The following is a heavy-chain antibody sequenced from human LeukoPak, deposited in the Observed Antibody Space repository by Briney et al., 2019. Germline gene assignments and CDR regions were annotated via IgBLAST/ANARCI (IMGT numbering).Heavy chain of an antibody. CDR3: ARHRRGSYPYYYYYMDV. J-gene: IGHJ6*03. D-gene: IGHD1-26*01. V-gene: IGHV4-34*01. Sequence: PSETLSLTCAVYGGSFSGYYWSWIRQPPGKGLEWIGEINRSGSTNYNPSLKSRVTISVDTSKNQFPLKLSSVTAADTAVYYCARHRRGSYPYYYYYMDVWGKGTTVTVSS. CDR1: GGSFSGYY. CDR2: INRSGST.